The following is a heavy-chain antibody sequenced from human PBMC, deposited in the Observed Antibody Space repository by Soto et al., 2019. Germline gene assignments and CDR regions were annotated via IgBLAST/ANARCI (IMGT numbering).Heavy chain of an antibody. Sequence: ASVKVSCKASGGTFSSYTISWVRQAPGQGLEWMGRIIPILGIANYAQKFQGRVTITADKSTSTAYMELSSLRSEDTAVYYCARAPNYGDYAGGVYWGQGTLVTVSS. CDR2: IIPILGIA. CDR3: ARAPNYGDYAGGVY. D-gene: IGHD4-17*01. CDR1: GGTFSSYT. V-gene: IGHV1-69*02. J-gene: IGHJ4*02.